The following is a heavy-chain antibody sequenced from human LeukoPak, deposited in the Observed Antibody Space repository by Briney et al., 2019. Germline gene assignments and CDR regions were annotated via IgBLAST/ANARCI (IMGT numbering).Heavy chain of an antibody. CDR3: ATKYGSGSYYKLGYFDY. Sequence: GGSLRLSCTASGFTLSSYEMSWIRQAPGKGLEWVSAISGSGGSTYYADSVKGRFTISRDNSKNTLYLQMNSLRAEDTAVYYCATKYGSGSYYKLGYFDYWGQGTLVTVSS. CDR1: GFTLSSYE. J-gene: IGHJ4*02. V-gene: IGHV3-23*01. CDR2: ISGSGGST. D-gene: IGHD3-10*01.